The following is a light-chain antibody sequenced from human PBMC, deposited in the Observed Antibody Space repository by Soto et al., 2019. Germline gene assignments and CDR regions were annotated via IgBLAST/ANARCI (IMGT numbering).Light chain of an antibody. CDR3: SLYTSSSTYV. CDR1: SSDIGAYTS. J-gene: IGLJ1*01. V-gene: IGLV2-14*01. CDR2: EVS. Sequence: QSALTQPASVSGSPGQSITISCTGTSSDIGAYTSVSWYQHHPDKAPKVMIYEVSKRPSGVSIRFSGSKSGNTASLTISGLQAEDEADYYCSLYTSSSTYVFGTGTKVTVL.